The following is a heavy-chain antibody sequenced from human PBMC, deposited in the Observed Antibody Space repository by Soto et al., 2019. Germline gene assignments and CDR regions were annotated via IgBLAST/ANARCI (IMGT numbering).Heavy chain of an antibody. CDR2: INPSGGST. V-gene: IGHV1-46*03. CDR1: GYTFTSYY. CDR3: ARGGRWLVIYYYYYMDV. J-gene: IGHJ6*03. D-gene: IGHD6-19*01. Sequence: ASVKVSCKASGYTFTSYYMHWVRQAPGQGLERMGIINPSGGSTSYAQKFQGRVTMTRDTSTSTVYMELSSLRSEDTAVYYCARGGRWLVIYYYYYMDVWGKGTTVTVSS.